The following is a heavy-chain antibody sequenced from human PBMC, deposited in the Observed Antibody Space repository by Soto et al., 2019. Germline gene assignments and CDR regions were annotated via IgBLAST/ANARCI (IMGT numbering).Heavy chain of an antibody. CDR2: IYHSGKT. V-gene: IGHV4-4*02. D-gene: IGHD3-10*01. CDR1: NGSISSSNW. J-gene: IGHJ4*02. Sequence: QVQLQESGPGLVKPSGTLSLTCAVSNGSISSSNWWNWVRQPPGMGLEWIGEIYHSGKTNYNPSLKNRVNVSVDKSKIRFSLNLNSVTAADTVVYYCVRISVRKDVSENYHRASDWGQGTLVTVSS. CDR3: VRISVRKDVSENYHRASD.